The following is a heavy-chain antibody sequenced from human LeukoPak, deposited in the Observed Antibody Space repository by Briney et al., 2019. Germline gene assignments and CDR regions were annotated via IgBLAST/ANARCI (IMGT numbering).Heavy chain of an antibody. CDR2: INTDGSST. CDR1: GFTFSSYW. CDR3: ATGTGYAFDI. D-gene: IGHD1-7*01. V-gene: IGHV3-74*01. Sequence: PGGSLRLSCAASGFTFSSYWMHWVRQAPGKGLVWVSRINTDGSSTTYADSVKGRFSISRDNAKNTLYLQMNSLRVEDTAVYYCATGTGYAFDIWGQGTMVTVSS. J-gene: IGHJ3*02.